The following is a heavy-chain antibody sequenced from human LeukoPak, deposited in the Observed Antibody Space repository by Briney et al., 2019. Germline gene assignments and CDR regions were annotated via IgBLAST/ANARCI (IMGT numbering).Heavy chain of an antibody. J-gene: IGHJ6*03. D-gene: IGHD2-8*01. V-gene: IGHV3-74*01. CDR3: ARNGGNYYYYMDV. CDR1: GFTFSSYW. Sequence: GGSLRLSCAASGFTFSSYWMHWVRQAPGKGLVWVSRINSDGSSTSYADSVKGRFTISRDNAKNTLYLQMNSLRAEDTAVYYCARNGGNYYYYMDVWGKGTTVTVSS. CDR2: INSDGSST.